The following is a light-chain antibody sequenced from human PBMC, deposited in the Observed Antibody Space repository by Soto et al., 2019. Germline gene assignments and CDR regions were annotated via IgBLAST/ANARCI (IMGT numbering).Light chain of an antibody. CDR2: AAS. CDR1: EVLSSSY. V-gene: IGKV3-20*01. Sequence: EIVLTQSPGTLSLSPGERATLSCRASEVLSSSYLVWYQQKPGQAPRLLIYAASRRATGIPDRFSGSGSATEYTLTINTLEPADFAVYYCKQQGTFGQGTKLEIK. J-gene: IGKJ2*01. CDR3: KQQGT.